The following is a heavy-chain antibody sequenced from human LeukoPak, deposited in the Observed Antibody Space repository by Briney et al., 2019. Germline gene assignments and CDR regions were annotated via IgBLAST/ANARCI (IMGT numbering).Heavy chain of an antibody. D-gene: IGHD3-22*01. J-gene: IGHJ3*02. Sequence: SETLSLTCTVSGYSISSGYYWGWIRQPPGKGLEWIGSIYHSGSTYYNPSLKSRVTISVDTSKNQFSLKLSSVTAADTAVYYCARRGDYYDSSGHHVAFDIWGQGTMVTVSS. CDR1: GYSISSGYY. CDR3: ARRGDYYDSSGHHVAFDI. CDR2: IYHSGST. V-gene: IGHV4-38-2*02.